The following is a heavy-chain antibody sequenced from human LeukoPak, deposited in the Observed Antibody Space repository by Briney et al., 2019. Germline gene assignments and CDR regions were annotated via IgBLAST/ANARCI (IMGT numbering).Heavy chain of an antibody. V-gene: IGHV3-7*01. CDR2: IKQDGSEK. Sequence: GGSLRLSCAASGFTFSSYWMSWVRQAPGKGLEWVANIKQDGSEKYYVDSVKGRFTISRDNAKNSLYLQMNSLRAEDTAVYYCARTGWLRVDDAFDIWGQGTMVTVSS. CDR3: ARTGWLRVDDAFDI. D-gene: IGHD5-12*01. CDR1: GFTFSSYW. J-gene: IGHJ3*02.